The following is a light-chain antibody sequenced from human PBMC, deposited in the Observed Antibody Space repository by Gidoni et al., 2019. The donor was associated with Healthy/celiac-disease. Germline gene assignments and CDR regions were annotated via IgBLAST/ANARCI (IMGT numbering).Light chain of an antibody. V-gene: IGKV3-20*01. CDR2: GAS. CDR1: QRVSSSY. Sequence: EIVLTQSPGTLSLSPGERATISCRASQRVSSSYLAWYQQKPGQAPRLLIYGASSRATGIPDMFSGSVSGTFCTLTISRLVPEYFAVYYCQQYGSSPYGFGQGTKLEIK. CDR3: QQYGSSPYG. J-gene: IGKJ2*03.